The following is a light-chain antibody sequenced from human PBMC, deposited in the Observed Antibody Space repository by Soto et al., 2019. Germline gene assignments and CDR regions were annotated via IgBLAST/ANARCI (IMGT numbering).Light chain of an antibody. J-gene: IGLJ1*01. V-gene: IGLV7-43*01. CDR3: LLYYGGAYV. CDR2: TTT. Sequence: QAVVTQEPSLTVSPGGTVTLTCASSTGAVTNGYYPSWFQQKPGQAPRALIYTTTNRPTWTPARFSGSLLGGKAALTLSGVQPEYEAEYYCLLYYGGAYVFGTGTKVTVL. CDR1: TGAVTNGYY.